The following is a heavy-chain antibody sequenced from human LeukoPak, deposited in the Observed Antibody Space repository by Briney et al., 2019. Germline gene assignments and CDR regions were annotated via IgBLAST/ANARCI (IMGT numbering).Heavy chain of an antibody. D-gene: IGHD4-17*01. CDR2: ISSSSSYI. CDR1: GFTFSSYS. Sequence: GGSLRLXCAASGFTFSSYSMNWVRQAPGKGLEWVSSISSSSSYIYYADSVKGRFTISRDNAKNSLYLQMNRLRAEDTAVYYCARDDYGDYGAFDIWGQGTMVTVSS. V-gene: IGHV3-21*01. CDR3: ARDDYGDYGAFDI. J-gene: IGHJ3*02.